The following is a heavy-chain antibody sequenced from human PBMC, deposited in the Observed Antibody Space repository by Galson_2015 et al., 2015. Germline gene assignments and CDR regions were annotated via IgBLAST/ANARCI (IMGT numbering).Heavy chain of an antibody. J-gene: IGHJ6*02. CDR1: GYTFTSYD. Sequence: SCKASGYTFTSYDINWLRQATGQGLEWMGWMNLQSGNTGSAQKFQGRVTTTRSTSISTAYMELSSLRSEDTAVYYCARAYVDLDVWGQGTTVTVSS. V-gene: IGHV1-8*01. D-gene: IGHD5-12*01. CDR3: ARAYVDLDV. CDR2: MNLQSGNT.